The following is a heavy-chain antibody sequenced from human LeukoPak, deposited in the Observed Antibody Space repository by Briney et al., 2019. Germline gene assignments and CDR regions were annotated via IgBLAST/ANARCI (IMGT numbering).Heavy chain of an antibody. Sequence: PGGSPRLSCAASGFTFSSYAMSWVRQAPGKGLEWVSAFSGSGGNTYYADSVKGRFIISRDNSKNTLYLQMNSLRAEDTAVYYCATGEYYYDSSGYPHDAFDIWGQGTMVTVSS. CDR3: ATGEYYYDSSGYPHDAFDI. V-gene: IGHV3-23*01. J-gene: IGHJ3*02. CDR1: GFTFSSYA. D-gene: IGHD3-22*01. CDR2: FSGSGGNT.